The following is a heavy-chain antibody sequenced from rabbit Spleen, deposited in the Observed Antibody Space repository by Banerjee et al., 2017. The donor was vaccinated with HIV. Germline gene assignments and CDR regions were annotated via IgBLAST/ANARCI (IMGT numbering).Heavy chain of an antibody. J-gene: IGHJ4*01. Sequence: QLKESGGGLVQPGGSLKLSCKASGFTLSSYYMNWVRQAPGKGLEWIGYIDLVFGSTYYASWVNGRFTISSHNAQNTLYLQLNSLTVADTATYFCVRGASSSGYYNLWGPGTPRHRL. CDR1: GFTLSSYY. D-gene: IGHD1-1*01. CDR2: IDLVFGST. V-gene: IGHV1S7*01. CDR3: VRGASSSGYYNL.